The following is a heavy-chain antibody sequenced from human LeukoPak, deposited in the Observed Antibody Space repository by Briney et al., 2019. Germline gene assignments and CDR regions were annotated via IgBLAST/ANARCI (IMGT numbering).Heavy chain of an antibody. V-gene: IGHV4-61*08. D-gene: IGHD2-15*01. J-gene: IGHJ4*02. CDR2: IYYSGST. CDR3: ARVGSGGALYYFDY. Sequence: SETLSLTCTVSGGSISSGGYYWSWIRQPPGKGLEWIGYIYYSGSTNYNPSLKSRVTISVDTSKNQFSLKLSSVTAADTAVYYCARVGSGGALYYFDYWGQGTLVTVSS. CDR1: GGSISSGGYY.